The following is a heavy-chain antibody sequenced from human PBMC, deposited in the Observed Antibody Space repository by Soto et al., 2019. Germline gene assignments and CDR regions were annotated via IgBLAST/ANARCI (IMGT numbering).Heavy chain of an antibody. J-gene: IGHJ4*02. D-gene: IGHD5-18*01. CDR2: IYYSGST. CDR3: ASVDTAIGGQAY. CDR1: GGSISSYY. V-gene: IGHV4-59*01. Sequence: AESLSLTSTVSGGSISSYYWSWIRQPPGKGLEWIGYIYYSGSTNYNPSLKSRVTISVDTSKNQFSLKLSSVTAEETAVYHCASVDTAIGGQAYWGQGTLVTVSS.